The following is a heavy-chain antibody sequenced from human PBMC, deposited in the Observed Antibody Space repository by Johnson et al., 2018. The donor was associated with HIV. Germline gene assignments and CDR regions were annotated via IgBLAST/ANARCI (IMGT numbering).Heavy chain of an antibody. CDR3: ARAIAVAEGDAFDI. J-gene: IGHJ3*02. V-gene: IGHV3-48*04. CDR2: ISSSGSTI. Sequence: VQLVKSGGGVVQPGRSLRLSCAASGFTFSSYAMHWVRQAPGKGLEWVSYISSSGSTIYYADSVKGRFTISRDNAKNSLYLQMNSLRAEDTAVYYCARAIAVAEGDAFDIWGQGTMVTVSS. D-gene: IGHD6-19*01. CDR1: GFTFSSYA.